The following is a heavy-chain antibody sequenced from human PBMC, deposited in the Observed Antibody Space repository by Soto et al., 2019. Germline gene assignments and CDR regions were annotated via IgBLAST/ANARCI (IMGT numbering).Heavy chain of an antibody. CDR3: ARDGIAARHRYYYMDV. CDR1: GGSISSGGYY. J-gene: IGHJ6*03. CDR2: IYYSGST. D-gene: IGHD6-6*01. Sequence: SETLSLTCTVSGGSISSGGYYWSWIRQHPGKGLEWIGYIYYSGSTYYNPSLKSRVTISVDTSKNQFSLKLSSVTAADTAVYYCARDGIAARHRYYYMDVWGKGTTVTVSS. V-gene: IGHV4-31*03.